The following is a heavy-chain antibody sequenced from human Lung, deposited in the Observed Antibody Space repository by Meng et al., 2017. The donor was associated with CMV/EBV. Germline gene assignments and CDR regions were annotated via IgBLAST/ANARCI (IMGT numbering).Heavy chain of an antibody. D-gene: IGHD6-19*01. CDR1: GGSISSSGYY. CDR2: IHYRGST. CDR3: GREALSIAVASTDH. Sequence: QLALQGSGPGLVRPSETLSLTCTVSGGSISSSGYYWGWIRQPPGKGLEWIGSIHYRGSTYYNPSLKGRVTISVDTSKNQFSLKVNSVTAADTAVYYCGREALSIAVASTDHWGQGTLVTVSS. J-gene: IGHJ4*02. V-gene: IGHV4-39*07.